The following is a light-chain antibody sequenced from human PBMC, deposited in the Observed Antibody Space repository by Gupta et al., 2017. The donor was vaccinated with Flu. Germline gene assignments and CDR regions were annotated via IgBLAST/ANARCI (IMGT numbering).Light chain of an antibody. V-gene: IGKV3-20*01. CDR2: GAS. CDR1: QSVGSNY. CDR3: QRDCTSPLT. Sequence: EIVLTQSPGTLSLSPGERATLSCRASQSVGSNYLAWYQQKPGQAPSLLIYGASSRATGIPDRFSGSGSGTDFTLTISRLEPEDFAVYYCQRDCTSPLTFGGGTKVEIK. J-gene: IGKJ4*01.